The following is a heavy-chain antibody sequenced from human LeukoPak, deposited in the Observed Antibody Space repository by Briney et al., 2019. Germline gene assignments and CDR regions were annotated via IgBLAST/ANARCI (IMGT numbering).Heavy chain of an antibody. CDR3: ARHRWYYHGSGNCLDY. CDR1: GGSISSSTYY. V-gene: IGHV4-39*01. Sequence: SETLSLTCTVSGGSISSSTYYWGWIRQPPGKGREWIGTMSYSGSAYYNPSLRSRVTISVDTSKNRFSLKLSSLTAADTAVYYCARHRWYYHGSGNCLDYWGQGTLVTVSS. J-gene: IGHJ4*02. CDR2: MSYSGSA. D-gene: IGHD3-10*01.